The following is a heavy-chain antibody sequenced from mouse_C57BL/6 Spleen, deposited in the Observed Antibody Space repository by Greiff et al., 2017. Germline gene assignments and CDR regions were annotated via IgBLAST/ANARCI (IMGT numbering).Heavy chain of an antibody. Sequence: EVMLVESGGGLVKPGGSLKLSCAASGFTFSSYAMSWVRQTPEKRLEWVAPISDGGSYTYYPDNVKGRFTISRDNAKNNLYLQMSHLKSEDTAMYYCAREGIYDGYFDYWGQGTTLTVSS. D-gene: IGHD2-3*01. CDR2: ISDGGSYT. V-gene: IGHV5-4*01. CDR1: GFTFSSYA. J-gene: IGHJ2*01. CDR3: AREGIYDGYFDY.